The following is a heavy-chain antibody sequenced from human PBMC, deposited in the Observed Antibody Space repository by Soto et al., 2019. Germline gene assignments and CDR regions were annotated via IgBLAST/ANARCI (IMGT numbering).Heavy chain of an antibody. CDR3: AKCGGNSASDDYYYYMDV. CDR1: GFTFSSYA. V-gene: IGHV3-23*01. J-gene: IGHJ6*03. CDR2: ISGSGGST. D-gene: IGHD2-21*01. Sequence: PGGSLRLSCAASGFTFSSYAMSWVRQAPGKGLEWVSAISGSGGSTYYADSVKGRFTISRDNSKNTLYLQMNSLRAEDTAVYYCAKCGGNSASDDYYYYMDVWGKGTTVTVSS.